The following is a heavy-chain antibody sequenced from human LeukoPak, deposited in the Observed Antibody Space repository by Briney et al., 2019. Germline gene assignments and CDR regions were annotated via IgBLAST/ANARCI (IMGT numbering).Heavy chain of an antibody. D-gene: IGHD2-2*01. V-gene: IGHV4-59*08. CDR2: IFYSGGS. J-gene: IGHJ3*02. CDR3: ARLGSTFDI. CDR1: GGSISSYY. Sequence: LETLSLTCTVSGGSISSYYWTWIRQPPGKGLEWIGYIFYSGGSNYNPSLKSRVTISVDTSKNHFSLKLSSVTAADTAVYYCARLGSTFDIWGQGTMVTVSS.